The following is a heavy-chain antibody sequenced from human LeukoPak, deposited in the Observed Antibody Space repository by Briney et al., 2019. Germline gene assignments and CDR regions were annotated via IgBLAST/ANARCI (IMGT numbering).Heavy chain of an antibody. CDR3: ARYITVTAAFDI. J-gene: IGHJ3*02. CDR1: GFTFSSYW. V-gene: IGHV3-74*01. CDR2: INSDGSST. D-gene: IGHD4-17*01. Sequence: PGGSLRLSCAASGFTFSSYWMHWVRQAPGKGPVWVSRINSDGSSTSYADSVKGRFTISRDNAKNTLYLQMNSLRAEDTAVYYCARYITVTAAFDIWGQGTMVTVSS.